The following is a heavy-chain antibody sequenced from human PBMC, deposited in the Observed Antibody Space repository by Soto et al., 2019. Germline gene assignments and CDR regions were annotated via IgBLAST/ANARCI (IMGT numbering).Heavy chain of an antibody. D-gene: IGHD1-26*01. CDR1: GGAISSYY. V-gene: IGHV4-59*01. Sequence: SETLALTCTVSGGAISSYYGSWLRQPPGKGLEWIGYIYYSGRTNYNPSLKSRVTISVDTSKNQLTLKRSSVTAADSAVYYCARVGAKSPDYWGQGTLVTVSS. CDR3: ARVGAKSPDY. J-gene: IGHJ4*02. CDR2: IYYSGRT.